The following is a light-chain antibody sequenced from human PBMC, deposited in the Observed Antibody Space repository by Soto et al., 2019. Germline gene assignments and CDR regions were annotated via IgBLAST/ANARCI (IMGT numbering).Light chain of an antibody. Sequence: IVMTQSPATLSVSPGERATLSCRASQSVSSNLAWYQQKPGQAPRLLIYGASNRATGIPARFSGSGSGTDFTLTISSLEPEDFAVYYCQQRSNWPPTFGQGTKVDNK. CDR3: QQRSNWPPT. J-gene: IGKJ1*01. CDR2: GAS. CDR1: QSVSSN. V-gene: IGKV3-11*01.